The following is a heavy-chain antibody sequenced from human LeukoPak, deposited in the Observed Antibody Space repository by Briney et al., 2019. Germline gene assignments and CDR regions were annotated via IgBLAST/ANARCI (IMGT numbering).Heavy chain of an antibody. CDR3: AKGIYSSGWSYFDY. CDR1: GFTFSNSA. CDR2: LSGSGITT. J-gene: IGHJ4*01. Sequence: GGSLRLSCAASGFTFSNSAMSWVRQAPGEGLEWVSTLSGSGITTYYADSVKGRFTISRDNSKNTLYLQMNSLRAEDTAVYYCAKGIYSSGWSYFDYWGHGTLVTVSS. D-gene: IGHD6-19*01. V-gene: IGHV3-23*01.